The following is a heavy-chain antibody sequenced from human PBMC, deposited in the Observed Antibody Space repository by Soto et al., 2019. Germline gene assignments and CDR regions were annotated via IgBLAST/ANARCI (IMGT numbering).Heavy chain of an antibody. J-gene: IGHJ4*02. D-gene: IGHD2-21*02. V-gene: IGHV3-74*01. CDR2: INSDGSTT. CDR1: GFTFSTYW. CDR3: ARDLTGDNTY. Sequence: EVQLVESGGGLVQPGGSLRLSCAASGFTFSTYWMHWVRQAPXKGLVWVSRINSDGSTTNYADSVKGRFTISRDNAKNTLYLQMNSLRADDTAVYYCARDLTGDNTYWGQGTLVTVSS.